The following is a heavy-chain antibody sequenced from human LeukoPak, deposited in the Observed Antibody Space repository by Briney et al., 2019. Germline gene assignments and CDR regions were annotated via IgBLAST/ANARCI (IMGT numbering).Heavy chain of an antibody. J-gene: IGHJ4*02. D-gene: IGHD3-22*01. Sequence: SETLSLTCTVSGGSISSYYWSWIRQPPGKGLEWIGYIYTSGSTNYNPSLKSRVTISVDTSKNQFSLKLSSVTAADTAVYYCAREALVFYDSSGYTPYWGRGTLVTVSS. CDR3: AREALVFYDSSGYTPY. CDR1: GGSISSYY. CDR2: IYTSGST. V-gene: IGHV4-4*09.